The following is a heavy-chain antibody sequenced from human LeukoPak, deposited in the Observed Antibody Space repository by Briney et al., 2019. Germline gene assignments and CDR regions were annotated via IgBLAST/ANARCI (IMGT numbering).Heavy chain of an antibody. J-gene: IGHJ6*02. CDR1: GFTFNNYG. Sequence: GGSLRLSCAASGFTFNNYGMHWVRQAPGKGLEWVALISYDESKKYYADSVMGRFTISRDNSKNTLYLQMNSLRAEDTAVYYCAKPDRITDYYYYYGMDVWGQGTTVTASS. V-gene: IGHV3-30*18. CDR3: AKPDRITDYYYYYGMDV. D-gene: IGHD1-14*01. CDR2: ISYDESKK.